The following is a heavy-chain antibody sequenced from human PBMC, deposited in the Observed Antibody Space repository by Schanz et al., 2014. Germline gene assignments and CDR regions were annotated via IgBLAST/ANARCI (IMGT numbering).Heavy chain of an antibody. Sequence: DVHLLESGGGLVQPGGSLRLSCAASGFTFSSYAMTWVRQAPGMGMEWVSAISGRDGSTYYADSVKGRFTISRDNSKNTLFLQMNSLRAEDTAVYYCARDHTTESYYSAGPPIDYWGQGTLLTVSS. D-gene: IGHD1-26*01. J-gene: IGHJ4*02. CDR3: ARDHTTESYYSAGPPIDY. CDR2: ISGRDGST. V-gene: IGHV3-23*01. CDR1: GFTFSSYA.